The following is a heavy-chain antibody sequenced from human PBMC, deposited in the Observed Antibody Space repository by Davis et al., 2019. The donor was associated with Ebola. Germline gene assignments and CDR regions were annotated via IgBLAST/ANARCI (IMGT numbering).Heavy chain of an antibody. V-gene: IGHV1-58*01. CDR1: GFTFTSSA. CDR2: IVVGSGNT. CDR3: AAGRYFDWAPTLWFDP. Sequence: SVKVSCKASGFTFTSSAVQWVRQARGQRLEWIGWIVVGSGNTNYAQKFQERVTITRDMSTSTAYMELSSLRSEDTAVYYCAAGRYFDWAPTLWFDPWGQGTLVTVSS. D-gene: IGHD3-9*01. J-gene: IGHJ5*02.